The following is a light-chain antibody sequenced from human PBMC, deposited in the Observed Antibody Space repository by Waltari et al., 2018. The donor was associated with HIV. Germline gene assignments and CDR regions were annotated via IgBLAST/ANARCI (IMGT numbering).Light chain of an antibody. Sequence: DIQMTQSPSSLSASVGDRVPITCRASQGISNYLAWYQQKPGKVPKLLIYAAYTLQSGVPSRFSGSGSGTDFTLTISSLQPEDVATYYCQKYNSAPPSFTFGPGTKVDIK. CDR3: QKYNSAPPSFT. CDR2: AAY. J-gene: IGKJ3*01. CDR1: QGISNY. V-gene: IGKV1-27*01.